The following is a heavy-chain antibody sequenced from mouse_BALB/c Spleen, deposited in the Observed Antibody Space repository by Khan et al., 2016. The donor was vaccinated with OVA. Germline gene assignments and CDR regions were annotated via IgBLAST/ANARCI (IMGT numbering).Heavy chain of an antibody. Sequence: EVQLQQSGPELEKPGASVKISCKASGYSFTGYNMNWVKQSNGKSLEWIGNIDPYYGGISYNQKFKGKATLTVDKSSSTAYMQLKSLTSEDSAVYDWASSTWYFDVWGAGTTVTVSS. CDR3: ASSTWYFDV. CDR2: IDPYYGGI. J-gene: IGHJ1*01. CDR1: GYSFTGYN. V-gene: IGHV1-39*01.